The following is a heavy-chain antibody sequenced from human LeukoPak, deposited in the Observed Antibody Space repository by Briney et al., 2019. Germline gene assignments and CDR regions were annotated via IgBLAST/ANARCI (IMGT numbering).Heavy chain of an antibody. D-gene: IGHD3-22*01. CDR2: IYYTGST. J-gene: IGHJ4*02. Sequence: SETLSLTCTVSGGSISTYYWHWIRQPPGKGLEWIGYIYYTGSTNYNPSLKSRVTISVDTSKNQFSLKLSSVTAADTAVYYCARDQYYYDSSGYYRFDYWGQGTLVTVSS. CDR1: GGSISTYY. V-gene: IGHV4-59*12. CDR3: ARDQYYYDSSGYYRFDY.